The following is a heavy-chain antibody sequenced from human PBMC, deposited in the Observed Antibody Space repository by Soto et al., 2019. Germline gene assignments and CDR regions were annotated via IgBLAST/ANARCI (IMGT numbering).Heavy chain of an antibody. CDR3: ARDAPPLHLAPGTNSFDN. CDR2: ISYDGSNK. CDR1: GFTFSSYA. D-gene: IGHD1-26*01. Sequence: GGSLRLSCAASGFTFSSYAMHWVRQAPGKGLEWVAVISYDGSNKYYADSVKGRFTISRDNSKNTLYLQMNSLRAEDTAVYYCARDAPPLHLAPGTNSFDNWGQGKLVTVTS. J-gene: IGHJ5*02. V-gene: IGHV3-30-3*01.